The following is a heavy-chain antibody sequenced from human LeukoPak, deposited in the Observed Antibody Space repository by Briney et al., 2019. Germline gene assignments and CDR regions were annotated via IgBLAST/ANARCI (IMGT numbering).Heavy chain of an antibody. CDR3: ARHGADCSGGSCYSLIDY. CDR2: IYYSGST. CDR1: GGSISSYY. J-gene: IGHJ4*02. D-gene: IGHD2-15*01. V-gene: IGHV4-59*08. Sequence: PSETLSLTCTVSGGSISSYYWSWIRQPPGKGLEWIGYIYYSGSTNYNPSLKSRVTISVDTSKNQFSLKLSSVTAADTAVYYCARHGADCSGGSCYSLIDYWGQGTLVTVSS.